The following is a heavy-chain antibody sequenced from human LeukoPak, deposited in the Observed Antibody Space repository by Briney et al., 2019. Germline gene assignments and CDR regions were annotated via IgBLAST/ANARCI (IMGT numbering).Heavy chain of an antibody. J-gene: IGHJ4*02. D-gene: IGHD3-3*01. CDR1: GYTFTGYY. Sequence: ASVKVSCKASGYTFTGYYMHWVRQAPGQGLEWMGWINPNSGGTNYAQKFQGRVTMTRDTSISTAYMELSRLRSDDTAVYYCARGGGTDWDYDFWSGPTKSPLADFDYWGQGTLVTVSS. CDR3: ARGGGTDWDYDFWSGPTKSPLADFDY. CDR2: INPNSGGT. V-gene: IGHV1-2*02.